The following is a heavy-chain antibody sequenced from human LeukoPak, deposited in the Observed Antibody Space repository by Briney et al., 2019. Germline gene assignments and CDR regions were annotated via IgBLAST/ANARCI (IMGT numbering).Heavy chain of an antibody. J-gene: IGHJ6*03. CDR2: INTNSGAT. CDR1: GYTFTGYY. CDR3: ARVLPYYYYMDV. Sequence: ASVKVSCKASGYTFTGYYVHWVRQAPGQGLEWMGWINTNSGATNYAQKFQGRVTMTRDTSISTAYMELSRLRSDDTAVYYCARVLPYYYYMDVWGKGTTVTVSS. V-gene: IGHV1-2*02.